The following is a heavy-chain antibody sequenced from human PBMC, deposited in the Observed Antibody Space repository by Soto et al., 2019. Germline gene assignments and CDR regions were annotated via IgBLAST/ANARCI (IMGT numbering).Heavy chain of an antibody. J-gene: IGHJ4*02. D-gene: IGHD3-16*01. V-gene: IGHV3-23*01. Sequence: EVQLLESGGGLVQPGGSLRLPCAVSGFTFSGYGMNWVRQAPGKGLEWVSGISGSGGNTYYADSVKGRFTISRDNSKNTLYLQMNSLRAEDTAVYYCAKEGGRGGGYFDYWGQGTLVTVSS. CDR2: ISGSGGNT. CDR1: GFTFSGYG. CDR3: AKEGGRGGGYFDY.